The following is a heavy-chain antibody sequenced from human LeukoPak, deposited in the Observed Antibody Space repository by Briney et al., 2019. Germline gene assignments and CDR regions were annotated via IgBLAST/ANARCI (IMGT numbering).Heavy chain of an antibody. J-gene: IGHJ4*02. CDR2: IYSGGST. V-gene: IGHV3-66*01. Sequence: GGSLRLSCAASGFTVSSNYMSWVRQAPGKGLEWVSVIYSGGSTYYADSVKGRFTISRDNSKNTLYLQMNSLRAEDTAVYYCARDEWGPMRTGFDYWGQGTLVTVSS. CDR1: GFTVSSNY. CDR3: ARDEWGPMRTGFDY. D-gene: IGHD3/OR15-3a*01.